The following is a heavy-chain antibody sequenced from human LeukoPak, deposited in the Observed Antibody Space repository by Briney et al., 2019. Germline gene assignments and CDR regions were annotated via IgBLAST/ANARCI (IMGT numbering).Heavy chain of an antibody. V-gene: IGHV4-30-2*01. CDR2: IYHSGST. Sequence: PSETLSLTCAVSGGSISSGGYSWSWIRQPPGKGLEWIGYIYHSGSTYYNPSLKSRVTISVDTSKNQFSLKLSSVTAADTAVYYCASGYSSSWKVGTGAFDIWGQGTMVTVSS. CDR3: ASGYSSSWKVGTGAFDI. D-gene: IGHD6-13*01. CDR1: GGSISSGGYS. J-gene: IGHJ3*02.